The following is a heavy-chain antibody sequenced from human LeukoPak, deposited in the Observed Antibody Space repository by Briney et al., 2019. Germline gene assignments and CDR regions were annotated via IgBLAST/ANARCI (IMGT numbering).Heavy chain of an antibody. CDR1: GFTFRSYA. D-gene: IGHD2-15*01. J-gene: IGHJ3*02. CDR3: EVVAAGYDAFDI. Sequence: GGSLRLSCAASGFTFRSYAMHWVRQAPGKGLEWVAVISYDGSNKYYADSVKGRFTISRDNSKNTLYLQMNSLRAEDTAVYYCEVVAAGYDAFDIWGQGTMVTVSS. V-gene: IGHV3-30*14. CDR2: ISYDGSNK.